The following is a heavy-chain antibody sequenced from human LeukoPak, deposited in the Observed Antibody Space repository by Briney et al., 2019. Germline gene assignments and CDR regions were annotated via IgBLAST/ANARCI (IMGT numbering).Heavy chain of an antibody. CDR1: GYSFTSYW. CDR3: ARIYCGGDCYSGAFDI. CDR2: IYPGDSDT. D-gene: IGHD2-21*02. Sequence: GESLKISCKGSGYSFTSYWIGWVRQMPGKGLEWMGIIYPGDSDTRYSPSFQGQVTISADKSISTAYLQWSGLKASDTAMYYCARIYCGGDCYSGAFDIWGQGTMVTVSS. J-gene: IGHJ3*02. V-gene: IGHV5-51*01.